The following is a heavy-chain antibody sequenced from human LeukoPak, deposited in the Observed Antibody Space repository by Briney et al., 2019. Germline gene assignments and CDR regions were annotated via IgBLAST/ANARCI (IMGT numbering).Heavy chain of an antibody. Sequence: PSETLSLTCTVSGGSISSYYWSWIRQPPGKGLGWIGYIYYSGSTNYNPSLKSRVTISVDTSKNQFSLKLSSVTAADTAVYYCARGIAAAYRFDPWGQGTLVTVSS. D-gene: IGHD6-13*01. CDR1: GGSISSYY. V-gene: IGHV4-59*08. J-gene: IGHJ5*02. CDR2: IYYSGST. CDR3: ARGIAAAYRFDP.